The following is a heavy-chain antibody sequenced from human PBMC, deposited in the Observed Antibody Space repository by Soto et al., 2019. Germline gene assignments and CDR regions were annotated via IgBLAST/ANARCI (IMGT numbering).Heavy chain of an antibody. CDR2: MQPSSGRT. CDR3: ARGVTAGVDY. J-gene: IGHJ4*02. D-gene: IGHD1-26*01. Sequence: QVQLVQSGAEVREPGASVKVSCKASGYSFTSLDINWVRQTTGQGLEWMGWMQPSSGRTGYAQKFQGRVTMTRDTSINTAYMELSSLTSDDTAFYYCARGVTAGVDYWGQGNLVTVSS. V-gene: IGHV1-8*01. CDR1: GYSFTSLD.